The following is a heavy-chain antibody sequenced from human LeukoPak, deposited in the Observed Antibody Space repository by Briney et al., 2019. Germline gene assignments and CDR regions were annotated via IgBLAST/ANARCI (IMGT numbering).Heavy chain of an antibody. CDR3: ARGVSQVRGMWFDP. V-gene: IGHV4-61*02. Sequence: SETLSLTCTVSSGSISSGDYYWSWIRQPAGTGLEWIGRVRTSGTTDYNPSLKSRVTISLDTSKNQLSLQLTSVTAADTAVYYCARGVSQVRGMWFDPWGQGTLVTVSS. D-gene: IGHD3-10*01. CDR1: SGSISSGDYY. CDR2: VRTSGTT. J-gene: IGHJ5*02.